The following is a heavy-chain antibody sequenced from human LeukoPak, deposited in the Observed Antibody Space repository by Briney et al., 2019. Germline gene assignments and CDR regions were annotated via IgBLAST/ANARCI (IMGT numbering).Heavy chain of an antibody. CDR2: INPNSGGT. Sequence: ASVKVSCKASGYTFTGYYMYWVRQAPGQGLEWMGWINPNSGGTNYAQKFQGRVTMTRDTSISTAYMELSRLRSDDTAVYYCARVSGTMIVHLFDYWGQGTLVTVSS. J-gene: IGHJ4*02. V-gene: IGHV1-2*02. CDR3: ARVSGTMIVHLFDY. D-gene: IGHD3-22*01. CDR1: GYTFTGYY.